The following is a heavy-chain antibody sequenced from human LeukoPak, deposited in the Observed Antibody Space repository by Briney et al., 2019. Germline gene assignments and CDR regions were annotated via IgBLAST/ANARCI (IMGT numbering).Heavy chain of an antibody. CDR3: ARVRAGCSSTSCYLDP. Sequence: SGTLFLTCVVSGDSITGSNWWNWVRQTPGKGLEWIGEIYHSGGTYYNPSLKTRVTISVDKSRNQFSLNLNSMTAADTAVYFCARVRAGCSSTSCYLDPWGQGTLVTVSS. V-gene: IGHV4-4*02. J-gene: IGHJ5*02. CDR1: GDSITGSNW. D-gene: IGHD2-2*01. CDR2: IYHSGGT.